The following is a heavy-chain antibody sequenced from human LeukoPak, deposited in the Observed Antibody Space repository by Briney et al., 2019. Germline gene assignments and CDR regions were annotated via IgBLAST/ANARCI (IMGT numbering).Heavy chain of an antibody. CDR1: GFTFNYYA. J-gene: IGHJ4*02. Sequence: PGGSLRLSCVASGFTFNYYAMTWVRQAPGKGLEWVSYIYSGSSIYYVDSVKGRFTISRDNAKNSLYLQMNSLRAEDTAVYYCARKSYYGDYVDYWGLGTLVTVSS. CDR2: IYSGSSI. D-gene: IGHD4-17*01. CDR3: ARKSYYGDYVDY. V-gene: IGHV3-48*01.